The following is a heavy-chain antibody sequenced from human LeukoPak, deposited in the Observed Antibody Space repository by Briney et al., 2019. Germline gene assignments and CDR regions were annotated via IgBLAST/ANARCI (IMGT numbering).Heavy chain of an antibody. CDR2: INPSGGST. V-gene: IGHV1-46*01. CDR1: GYAFTSYY. J-gene: IGHJ4*02. CDR3: ARERGPYYDFWSGYVKEFDY. Sequence: ASVKVSCKASGYAFTSYYMHWVRQAPGQGLEWMGIINPSGGSTSYAQKFQGRVTMTRDMSTSTVYMELSSLRSEDTAVYYCARERGPYYDFWSGYVKEFDYWGQGTLVTVSS. D-gene: IGHD3-3*01.